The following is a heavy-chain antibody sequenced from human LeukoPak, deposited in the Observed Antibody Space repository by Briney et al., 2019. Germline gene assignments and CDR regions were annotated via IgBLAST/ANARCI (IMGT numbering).Heavy chain of an antibody. V-gene: IGHV3-21*04. J-gene: IGHJ4*02. CDR3: AGDTSSSWYVPYFDY. Sequence: GGSLRLSCAASGFTFSSYSMNWVRQAPGKGLEWVSSISSSSSYIYYADSVKGRFTISRDNAKNSPYLQMNSLRAEDTAVYYCAGDTSSSWYVPYFDYWGQGTLVTVSS. D-gene: IGHD6-13*01. CDR2: ISSSSSYI. CDR1: GFTFSSYS.